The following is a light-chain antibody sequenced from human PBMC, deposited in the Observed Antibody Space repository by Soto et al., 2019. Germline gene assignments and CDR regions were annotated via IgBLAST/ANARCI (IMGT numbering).Light chain of an antibody. CDR1: QTISSW. Sequence: DIQMTQSPSTLSGSVGDRVTITCRASQTISSWLAWYQQKPGKAPKLLIYKASTLKSGVPSRFSGSGSGTEITLNISSMQLDDFANYYCQQYNSYSEAFSTGTTADIK. V-gene: IGKV1-5*03. J-gene: IGKJ1*01. CDR2: KAS. CDR3: QQYNSYSEA.